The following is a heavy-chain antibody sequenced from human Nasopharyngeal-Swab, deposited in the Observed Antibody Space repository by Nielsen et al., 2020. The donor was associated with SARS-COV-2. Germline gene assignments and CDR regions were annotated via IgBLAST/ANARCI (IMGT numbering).Heavy chain of an antibody. V-gene: IGHV1-46*01. J-gene: IGHJ4*02. CDR2: INPSGGST. D-gene: IGHD3-10*01. CDR3: ARDRGGSGYFDY. CDR1: GYSFTSYY. Sequence: SVKVSCKASGYSFTSYYMHWVRQAPGQGLEWMGLINPSGGSTTYAQKFQGRLTMTRDTSTSTVYMELSSLRSEDTAVYYCARDRGGSGYFDYWGQGALVTVSS.